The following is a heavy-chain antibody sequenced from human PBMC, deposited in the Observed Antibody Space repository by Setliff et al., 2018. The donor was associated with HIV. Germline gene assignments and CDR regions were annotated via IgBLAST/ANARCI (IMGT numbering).Heavy chain of an antibody. V-gene: IGHV4-59*12. CDR3: ARVPTSSWYVTTQRTKEYFQQ. CDR1: AFSMSSYY. Sequence: PSETLSLTCSVSAFSMSSYYWSFIRQPPGKGLEWIGCVYYTGSTNYSPSLKSRVIISADMSKNQFSLRLSSVTAADTAIYYCARVPTSSWYVTTQRTKEYFQQWGQGTLVTVSS. J-gene: IGHJ1*01. CDR2: VYYTGST. D-gene: IGHD6-13*01.